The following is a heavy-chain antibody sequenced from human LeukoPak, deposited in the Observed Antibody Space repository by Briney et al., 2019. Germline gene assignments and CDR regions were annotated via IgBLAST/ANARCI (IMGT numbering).Heavy chain of an antibody. CDR2: TYSSGST. Sequence: PSETLSLTCTVSGGSINSGGYYWSWIRQRPGKGLEYFGYTYSSGSTYYNPSLKSRVTMSIDRSNNQFSLKLSSVTAADTAVYYCARESNINNWFDPWGQGTLVTVSS. D-gene: IGHD2/OR15-2a*01. CDR3: ARESNINNWFDP. V-gene: IGHV4-31*03. J-gene: IGHJ5*02. CDR1: GGSINSGGYY.